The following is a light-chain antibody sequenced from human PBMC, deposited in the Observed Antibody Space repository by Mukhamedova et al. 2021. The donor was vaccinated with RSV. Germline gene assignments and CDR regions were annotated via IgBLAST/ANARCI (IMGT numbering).Light chain of an antibody. CDR3: GTWDSSLSAVV. CDR1: SSNIGNNY. J-gene: IGLJ2*01. Sequence: ISCSGSSSNIGNNYVSWYQQLPGTAPKLLIYDNNKRPSGIPDRFSGSKSGTSATLGITGLQTGDEADYYCGTWDSSLSAVVFGGGT. V-gene: IGLV1-51*01. CDR2: DNN.